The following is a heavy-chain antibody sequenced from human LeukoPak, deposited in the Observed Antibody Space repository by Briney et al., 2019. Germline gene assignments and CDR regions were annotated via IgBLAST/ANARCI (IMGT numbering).Heavy chain of an antibody. J-gene: IGHJ4*02. V-gene: IGHV4-34*01. CDR2: INHSGST. CDR1: GGSISSYY. D-gene: IGHD2-15*01. CDR3: ARGNYCSGGSCYDGAFDY. Sequence: SETLSLTCTVSGGSISSYYWSWIRQPPGKGLEWIGEINHSGSTNYNPSLKSRVTISVDTSKNQFSLKLSSVTAADTAVYYCARGNYCSGGSCYDGAFDYWGQGTLVTVSS.